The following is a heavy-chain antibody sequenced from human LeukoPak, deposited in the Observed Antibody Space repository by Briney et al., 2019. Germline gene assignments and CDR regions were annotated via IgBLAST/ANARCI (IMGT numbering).Heavy chain of an antibody. D-gene: IGHD3-10*01. CDR3: ARVTPYYGSGYFDY. Sequence: ASVTVSYTASGYTFTSYGISWVRQAPGQGLEWMGWISAYNGNTNYAQKLQGRVTMTTDTSTSTAYMELRSLRSDDTAVYYCARVTPYYGSGYFDYWGQGTLVTVSS. J-gene: IGHJ4*02. V-gene: IGHV1-18*01. CDR2: ISAYNGNT. CDR1: GYTFTSYG.